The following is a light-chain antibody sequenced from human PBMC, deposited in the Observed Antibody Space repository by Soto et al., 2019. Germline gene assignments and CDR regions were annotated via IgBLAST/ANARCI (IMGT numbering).Light chain of an antibody. V-gene: IGKV3-15*01. CDR2: GAS. CDR1: QSVRSN. Sequence: EIVMTQSPATLSVSPGERVTLSCRASQSVRSNLAWYQQKPGQVPRVLIYGASTRAIGIPDRFSGSGSGTEFTLTISSLQSEDFAVYYCQHYNNLWGFGGGKKVEIK. CDR3: QHYNNLWG. J-gene: IGKJ4*01.